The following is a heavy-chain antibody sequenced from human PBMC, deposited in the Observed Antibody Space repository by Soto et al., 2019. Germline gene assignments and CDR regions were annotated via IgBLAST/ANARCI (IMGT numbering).Heavy chain of an antibody. CDR2: ISYDGSVR. V-gene: IGHV3-43*01. J-gene: IGHJ4*02. CDR3: IKDPEPVVGGSFAY. Sequence: ESGGIVIKPGGSLRLSCAASGFIFDDFTMHWVRQAPGKGLEWISLISYDGSVRYYADSVKGRFTISRDNSENSLYLQMDRLRVEDTAFYYCIKDPEPVVGGSFAYWGQGTLVTVSS. CDR1: GFIFDDFT. D-gene: IGHD2-21*01.